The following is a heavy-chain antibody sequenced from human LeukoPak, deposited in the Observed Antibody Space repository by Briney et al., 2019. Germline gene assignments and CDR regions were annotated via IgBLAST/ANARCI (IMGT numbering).Heavy chain of an antibody. CDR1: GFTFGDYA. CDR2: IRSKAYGGTT. V-gene: IGHV3-49*04. J-gene: IGHJ1*01. D-gene: IGHD1-26*01. CDR3: ARGLGWELHVYFQH. Sequence: PGRSLRPSCAASGFTFGDYAMTWVRQAPGKGLEWVNFIRSKAYGGTTEYAASVKGRFTISRDNAKNSLYLQMNSLRAEDTAVYYCARGLGWELHVYFQHWGQGTLVTVSS.